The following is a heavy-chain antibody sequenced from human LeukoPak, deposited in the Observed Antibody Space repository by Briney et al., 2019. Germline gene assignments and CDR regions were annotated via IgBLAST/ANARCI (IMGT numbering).Heavy chain of an antibody. Sequence: PSETLSLTCTVSGGSISSYSWSWIRQPPGKGLEWIGYIYYSGSTNYNPSLKSRVTISVDTSKNQFSLKLSSVTAADTAVYYCARHLIAAAGNFDYWGQGTLVTVSS. J-gene: IGHJ4*02. V-gene: IGHV4-59*08. CDR2: IYYSGST. CDR1: GGSISSYS. CDR3: ARHLIAAAGNFDY. D-gene: IGHD6-13*01.